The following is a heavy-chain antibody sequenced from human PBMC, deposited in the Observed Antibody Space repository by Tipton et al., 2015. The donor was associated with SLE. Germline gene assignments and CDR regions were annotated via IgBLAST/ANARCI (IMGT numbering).Heavy chain of an antibody. CDR1: GGSISSYY. J-gene: IGHJ4*02. D-gene: IGHD6-13*01. CDR2: IYYSGST. CDR3: ARHVPAAAGPYFDY. V-gene: IGHV4-59*08. Sequence: TLSLTCTVSGGSISSYYWSWIRQPPGKGLEWIGYIYYSGSTNYNPSLKSRVTISVDTSKNQFSPKLNSVTAADTAVYYCARHVPAAAGPYFDYWGQGTLVTVSS.